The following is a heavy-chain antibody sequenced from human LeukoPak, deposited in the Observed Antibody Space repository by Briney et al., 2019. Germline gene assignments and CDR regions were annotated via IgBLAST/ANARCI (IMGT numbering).Heavy chain of an antibody. V-gene: IGHV4-39*07. J-gene: IGHJ5*02. D-gene: IGHD2-2*01. Sequence: SETLSLTCTVSGGSISSGSYYWGWIRQPPGKGLEWIGSIYYSGSTYYNPSLKSRVTTSVDTSKNQFSLKVSSVTAADTAVYYCARLSRKYQLPRWVWFDPWGQGTLVTVSS. CDR1: GGSISSGSYY. CDR3: ARLSRKYQLPRWVWFDP. CDR2: IYYSGST.